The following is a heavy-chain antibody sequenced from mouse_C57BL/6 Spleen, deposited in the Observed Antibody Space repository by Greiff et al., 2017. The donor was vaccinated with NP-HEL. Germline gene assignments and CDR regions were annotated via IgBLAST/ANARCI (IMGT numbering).Heavy chain of an antibody. V-gene: IGHV1-64*01. J-gene: IGHJ1*03. CDR2: IHPNSGST. Sequence: VQLQESGAEMVKPGASVKLSCKASGYTFSSYWMHWVKQRPGQGLEWIGMIHPNSGSTNYNEKFKSKATLTVDKSSSTAYMQLSSLTSEDSAVYYCAKGDYYGSRYGYFDVWGTGTTVTVSS. CDR1: GYTFSSYW. D-gene: IGHD1-1*01. CDR3: AKGDYYGSRYGYFDV.